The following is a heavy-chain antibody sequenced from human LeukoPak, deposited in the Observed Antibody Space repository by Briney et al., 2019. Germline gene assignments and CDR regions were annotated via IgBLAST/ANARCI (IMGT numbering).Heavy chain of an antibody. CDR1: GGSISSYY. CDR3: ARGSRDGYNYNY. J-gene: IGHJ4*02. V-gene: IGHV4-59*01. D-gene: IGHD5-24*01. CDR2: IYYSGST. Sequence: SETLSLTCTVSGGSISSYYWSWIRQPPGKGLEWIGYIYYSGSTNYNPSLKSRVTISVDTSKNQFSLKLSSSTAADTAVYYCARGSRDGYNYNYWGQGTLVTVSS.